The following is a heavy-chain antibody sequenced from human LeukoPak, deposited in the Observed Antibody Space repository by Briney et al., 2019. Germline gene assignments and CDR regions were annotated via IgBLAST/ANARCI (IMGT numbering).Heavy chain of an antibody. CDR1: GFTFSSYE. J-gene: IGHJ2*01. V-gene: IGHV3-48*03. Sequence: GGSLRLSCAASGFTFSSYEMNWVRQAPGKGLEWVSYISSSGRTKYCADSMKGRFTISRDNAKNSLYLQMNSLRAEDTAVYYCARASQGLSSYFDLWGRGTLVTVSS. CDR2: ISSSGRTK. D-gene: IGHD2-2*01. CDR3: ARASQGLSSYFDL.